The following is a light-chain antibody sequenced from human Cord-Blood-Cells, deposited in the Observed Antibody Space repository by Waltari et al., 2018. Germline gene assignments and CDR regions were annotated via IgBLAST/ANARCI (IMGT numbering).Light chain of an antibody. CDR3: SSYTSSSTLV. V-gene: IGLV2-14*01. CDR1: SSDVGRYNY. CDR2: DVS. J-gene: IGLJ3*02. Sequence: SALPQPAAVSGSPGQSITISSTAPSSDVGRYNYFSSYQQPPGKAPTLMIYDVSKPPAWVSTRFSGSKSGNTASLTISGLQAEDEAVYYCSSYTSSSTLVFGGGTKLTVL.